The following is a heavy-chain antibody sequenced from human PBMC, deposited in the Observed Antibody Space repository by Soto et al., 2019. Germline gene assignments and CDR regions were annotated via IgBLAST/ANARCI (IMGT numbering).Heavy chain of an antibody. V-gene: IGHV3-48*02. Sequence: EVQLVESGGGLVQPGGSLRLSCAASGFTFSSYSMTWVRQAPGKGLEWVSYISSSGSTIYYADSVKGRFTISRDNAKNSLYLQMNSLRDEDTAVYYCERGGRSGYSEVFQHWGQGTLVTVSS. CDR3: ERGGRSGYSEVFQH. D-gene: IGHD3-22*01. J-gene: IGHJ1*01. CDR2: ISSSGSTI. CDR1: GFTFSSYS.